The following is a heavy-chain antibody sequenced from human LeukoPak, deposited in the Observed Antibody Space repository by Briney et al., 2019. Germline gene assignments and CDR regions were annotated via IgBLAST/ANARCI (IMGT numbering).Heavy chain of an antibody. CDR3: AKGPFPTENYYFDY. CDR2: ISGRGGST. Sequence: GGSLRLSCAASGFTFSSYAMSWVRQAPGEGLEWVSAISGRGGSTFYADSVKGRFTISRDNSKNTLYLLMNSLRAEDTAVYYCAKGPFPTENYYFDYWGQGTLVTVSS. J-gene: IGHJ4*02. CDR1: GFTFSSYA. V-gene: IGHV3-23*01. D-gene: IGHD1-7*01.